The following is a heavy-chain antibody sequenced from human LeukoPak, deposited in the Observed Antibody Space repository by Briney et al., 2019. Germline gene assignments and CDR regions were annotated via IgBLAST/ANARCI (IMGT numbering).Heavy chain of an antibody. CDR3: ARLRDNWEDY. D-gene: IGHD1-20*01. CDR1: GYTFTSYW. V-gene: IGHV5-51*01. Sequence: GESLKISCKGSGYTFTSYWIVWVRQMPGKGPEWIGMIFPGDSDTKYSPSFEGQITISADKSISSAYLQWSSLKASDTAIYYCARLRDNWEDYWGQGILVTVSS. CDR2: IFPGDSDT. J-gene: IGHJ4*02.